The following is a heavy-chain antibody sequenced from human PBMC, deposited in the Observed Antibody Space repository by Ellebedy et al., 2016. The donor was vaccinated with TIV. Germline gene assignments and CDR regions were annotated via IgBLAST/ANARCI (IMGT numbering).Heavy chain of an antibody. CDR2: ITGHNGKT. J-gene: IGHJ4*02. V-gene: IGHV1-18*04. D-gene: IGHD4-17*01. Sequence: ASVKVSCKASGYTFNSNAISWVRQAPGQGLEWMAWITGHNGKTNYSQKFQGRVTLTTDTSTSTAYMELTGLTSDDTAVYYCAREGATVTTPFDYWGQGTLVTVSS. CDR3: AREGATVTTPFDY. CDR1: GYTFNSNA.